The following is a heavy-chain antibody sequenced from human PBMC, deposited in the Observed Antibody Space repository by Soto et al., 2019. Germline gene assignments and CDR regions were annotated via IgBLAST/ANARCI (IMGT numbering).Heavy chain of an antibody. V-gene: IGHV1-3*01. J-gene: IGHJ6*02. Sequence: ASVKVSCKASGYTFSNYGIHWVRQAPGQRLEWMGLINAGNGNTKYSQNFQGRVTLTRDTSASTAYMELSSLRSEDTAVYYCARGSDGDYPYYYYYYGMDVWGQGTTVTVSS. CDR2: INAGNGNT. D-gene: IGHD4-17*01. CDR1: GYTFSNYG. CDR3: ARGSDGDYPYYYYYYGMDV.